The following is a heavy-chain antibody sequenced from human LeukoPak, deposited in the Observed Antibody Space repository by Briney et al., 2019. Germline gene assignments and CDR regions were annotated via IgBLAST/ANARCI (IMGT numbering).Heavy chain of an antibody. Sequence: SETLSLTCTVSGGSLSSSSYYWGWIRQPPGKGLEWIGSIYYSGSTYYNPSLKSRVTISVDTSKNQFSLKLSSVTAADTAVYYCARHSMDTAPYWGQGTLVTVSS. V-gene: IGHV4-39*01. CDR3: ARHSMDTAPY. J-gene: IGHJ4*02. CDR2: IYYSGST. CDR1: GGSLSSSSYY. D-gene: IGHD5-18*01.